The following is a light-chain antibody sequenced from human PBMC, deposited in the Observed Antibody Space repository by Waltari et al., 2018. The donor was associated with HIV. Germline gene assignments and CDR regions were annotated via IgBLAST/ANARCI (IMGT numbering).Light chain of an antibody. V-gene: IGKV1-39*01. J-gene: IGKJ3*01. CDR3: QESYSAPFT. CDR1: PSISTY. CDR2: GAS. Sequence: DIKMTQSPSSLSASVGDRVTITCRASPSISTYLCWYQQKPGKAPKLLICGASSLQRGVPSRFSGSGSGTDFTLTIISLQPEDFATYYCQESYSAPFTFGPGTKVD.